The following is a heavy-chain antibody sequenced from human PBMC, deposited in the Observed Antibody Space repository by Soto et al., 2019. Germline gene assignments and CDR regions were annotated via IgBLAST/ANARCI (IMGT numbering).Heavy chain of an antibody. CDR1: GYTFTSYG. D-gene: IGHD2-15*01. CDR2: ISAYNGNT. CDR3: ARDEGYCSGGSCYDYNYYGMDV. V-gene: IGHV1-18*01. J-gene: IGHJ6*02. Sequence: ASVKVSCKASGYTFTSYGISWVRQAPGQGLEWMGWISAYNGNTNYAQKLQGRVTMTTDTSTSTAYMELRSLRSDDTAVYYCARDEGYCSGGSCYDYNYYGMDVWGQGTTVTVSS.